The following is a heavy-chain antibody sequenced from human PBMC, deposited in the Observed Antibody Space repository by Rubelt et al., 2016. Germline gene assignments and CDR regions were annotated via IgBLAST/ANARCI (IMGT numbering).Heavy chain of an antibody. V-gene: IGHV3-48*02. D-gene: IGHD5-18*01. CDR3: ARDVQLWLFDY. J-gene: IGHJ4*02. Sequence: FTISRDNVRNSLYLQMNSLRDEDTAVYYCARDVQLWLFDYWGQGTRVTVSS.